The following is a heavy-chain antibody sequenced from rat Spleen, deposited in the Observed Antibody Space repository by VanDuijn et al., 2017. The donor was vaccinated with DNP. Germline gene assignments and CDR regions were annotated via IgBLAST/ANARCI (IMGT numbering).Heavy chain of an antibody. CDR1: GFTFSDHY. CDR3: TTDLAY. Sequence: EVQLEESGGGLVLPGRSLTLSCEASGFTFSDHYMAWVRQAPTKGLEWVATINTGGDNTYYRGSVRGRVTISRDDAKNTLYLQMDSLRSEDTATYYCTTDLAYWGQGTLVTVSS. V-gene: IGHV5-27*01. J-gene: IGHJ3*01. CDR2: INTGGDNT.